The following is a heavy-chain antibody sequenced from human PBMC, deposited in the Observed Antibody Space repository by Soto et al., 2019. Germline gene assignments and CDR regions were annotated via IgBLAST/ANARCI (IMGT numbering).Heavy chain of an antibody. D-gene: IGHD3-3*01. Sequence: PVGSLRLSCAASGFTFSSYAMSWVRQAPGKGLEWVSAISGSGGSTYYADSVKGRFTISRDNSKNTLYLQMNSLRAEDTAVYYCAKARTYYDEKGAFDIWGQGTMVTVSS. CDR3: AKARTYYDEKGAFDI. V-gene: IGHV3-23*01. CDR1: GFTFSSYA. CDR2: ISGSGGST. J-gene: IGHJ3*02.